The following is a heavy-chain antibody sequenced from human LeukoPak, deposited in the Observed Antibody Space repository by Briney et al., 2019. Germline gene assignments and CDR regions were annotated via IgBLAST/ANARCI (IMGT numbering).Heavy chain of an antibody. Sequence: GGSLRLSCAASGFTFSSYAMSWVRQAPGKGLECVSSISRSGGSTYYADSVKGRFTISRDNSKNTLYLQMNSLRAEDTAVYYCAKVMPLYQLQWGLYDYWGQGTLVTVSS. CDR1: GFTFSSYA. J-gene: IGHJ4*02. V-gene: IGHV3-23*01. D-gene: IGHD2-2*01. CDR3: AKVMPLYQLQWGLYDY. CDR2: ISRSGGST.